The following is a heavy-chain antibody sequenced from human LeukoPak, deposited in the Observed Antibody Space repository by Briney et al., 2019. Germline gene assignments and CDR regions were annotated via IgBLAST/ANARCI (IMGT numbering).Heavy chain of an antibody. V-gene: IGHV3-43*02. CDR2: ISGDGGST. D-gene: IGHD4-17*01. CDR3: AKGSVTTQVYYYYYGMDV. CDR1: GFTFDDYA. J-gene: IGHJ6*02. Sequence: PGGSLRLSCAASGFTFDDYAMHWVRQAPGKGLEWVSLISGDGGSTYYADSVKGRFTISRDNSKNSLYLQMNSLRTEDTALYYCAKGSVTTQVYYYYYGMDVWGQGITVTVSS.